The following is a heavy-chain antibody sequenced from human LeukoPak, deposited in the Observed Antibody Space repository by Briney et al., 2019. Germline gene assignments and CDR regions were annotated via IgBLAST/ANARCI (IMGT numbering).Heavy chain of an antibody. V-gene: IGHV3-48*03. D-gene: IGHD2-2*01. CDR2: ISSRGSPI. Sequence: GGSLRLSCAASGFTFSNYEMNWVRQAPGKGLEGVSYISSRGSPIYYADSVKGRFTISRDNAKNSLYLQMNSLRAEDTAVYYCARDRSCSSTSCSHPGDFDYWGQGTLVTVSS. J-gene: IGHJ4*02. CDR1: GFTFSNYE. CDR3: ARDRSCSSTSCSHPGDFDY.